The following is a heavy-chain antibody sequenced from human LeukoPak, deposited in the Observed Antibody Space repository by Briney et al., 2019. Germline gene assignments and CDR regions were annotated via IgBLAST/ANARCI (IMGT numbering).Heavy chain of an antibody. D-gene: IGHD3-9*01. Sequence: GASVKVSCKASGYTFTNYGFSWVRQAPGQGLEWMGWISAYNGYTDYAQKFQFRVTMTTDTSTSTAYMELRSLRSDDTAVYYCARDSSDYDKLPDWFDPWGQGTLVTVSS. J-gene: IGHJ5*02. CDR2: ISAYNGYT. CDR1: GYTFTNYG. CDR3: ARDSSDYDKLPDWFDP. V-gene: IGHV1-18*01.